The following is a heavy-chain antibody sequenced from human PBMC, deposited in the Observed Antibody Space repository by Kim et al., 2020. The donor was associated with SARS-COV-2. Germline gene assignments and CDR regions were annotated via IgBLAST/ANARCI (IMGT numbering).Heavy chain of an antibody. Sequence: GGSLRLSCAASGFTFSSYGMHWVRQAPGKGLEWVAVISFDGSKKYYADSVKGRFTISRDNSKNTLYLQMNSLRVEDTAVYYCAKAHGGPLYISCFDYWGQGTLVTVSS. J-gene: IGHJ4*02. D-gene: IGHD6-6*01. V-gene: IGHV3-30*18. CDR1: GFTFSSYG. CDR3: AKAHGGPLYISCFDY. CDR2: ISFDGSKK.